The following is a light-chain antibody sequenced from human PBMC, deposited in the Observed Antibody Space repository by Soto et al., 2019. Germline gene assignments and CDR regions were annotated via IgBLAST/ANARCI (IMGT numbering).Light chain of an antibody. CDR3: QSYDSSLSGFYV. CDR1: SSNIGAGYD. V-gene: IGLV1-40*01. CDR2: GNS. J-gene: IGLJ1*01. Sequence: QSVLTQPPSVSGAPGQRVTISCTGSSSNIGAGYDVHWYQQLPGTAPKLLIYGNSNRPSGVPDRFSGSKSGTSASLAITGLQAEGEADYYCQSYDSSLSGFYVFGTGTKVTVL.